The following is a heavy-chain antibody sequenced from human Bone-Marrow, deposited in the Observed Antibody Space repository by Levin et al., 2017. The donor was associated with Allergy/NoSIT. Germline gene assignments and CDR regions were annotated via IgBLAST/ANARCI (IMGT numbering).Heavy chain of an antibody. CDR3: ARDGGECYLYWYFDL. J-gene: IGHJ2*01. Sequence: PGGSLRLSCAASGFTFSDYYMSWIRQAPGKGLEWISYISGSGDSISYADSVKGRFTISRDNAKNSLYLQMNSLRADDMAVYYCARDGGECYLYWYFDLWGRGTLIRVSS. V-gene: IGHV3-11*01. CDR2: ISGSGDSI. D-gene: IGHD3-16*01. CDR1: GFTFSDYY.